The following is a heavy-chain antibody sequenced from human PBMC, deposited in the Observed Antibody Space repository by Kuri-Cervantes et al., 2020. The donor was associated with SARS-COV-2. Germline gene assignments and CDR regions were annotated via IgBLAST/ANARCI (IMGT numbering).Heavy chain of an antibody. Sequence: LRPSCTAAGASISSSTYYWGWIRQSPGKGLGWFGGIYESGATYYSSSLKSRLRLSVDTSKNQFSLRLTSVTAADTAIYYCARHCAFGRFHKWGQGTQVTVSS. J-gene: IGHJ4*02. CDR2: IYESGAT. D-gene: IGHD3-3*02. CDR3: ARHCAFGRFHK. CDR1: GASISSSTYY. V-gene: IGHV4-39*01.